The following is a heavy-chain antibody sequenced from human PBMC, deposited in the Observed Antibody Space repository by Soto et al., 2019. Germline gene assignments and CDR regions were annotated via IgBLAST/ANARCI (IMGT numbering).Heavy chain of an antibody. D-gene: IGHD6-13*01. CDR3: ARSPSSSWLNWFDP. V-gene: IGHV1-18*01. CDR1: GYTFTSYG. J-gene: IGHJ5*02. CDR2: ISAYNGNT. Sequence: GASVKVSCKASGYTFTSYGISWVRQAPGQGLEWMGWISAYNGNTNYAQKLQGRVTMTTDTSTSTAYMELRSLRSDDTAVYYCARSPSSSWLNWFDPWGQGTLVTVSS.